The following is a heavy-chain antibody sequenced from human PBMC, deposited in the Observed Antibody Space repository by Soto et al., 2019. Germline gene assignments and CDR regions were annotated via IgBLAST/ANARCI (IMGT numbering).Heavy chain of an antibody. V-gene: IGHV3-23*01. CDR1: GFTFSSYA. CDR2: ISGSGGST. D-gene: IGHD3-3*01. J-gene: IGHJ3*02. CDR3: VNANFGVINDAFDI. Sequence: GGSLRLSCAASGFTFSSYAMSWVRQAPGKGLEWVSAISGSGGSTYYADSVKGRFTISRDNSKNTLYLQMNSLRAEDTAVYACVNANFGVINDAFDIWGQGTLVTVSS.